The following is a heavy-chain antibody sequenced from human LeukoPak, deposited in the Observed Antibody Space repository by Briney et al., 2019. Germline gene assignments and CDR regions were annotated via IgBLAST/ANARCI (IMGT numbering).Heavy chain of an antibody. Sequence: SQTLSLTCTVSGGSISSGSYYWRWIRQPAGKGLEWIGRIYTSGSTNYNPSLKSRVTISVDTSKNQFSLKLSSVTAADTAVYYCAREAPIAVADDNWFDPWGQGTLVTVSS. D-gene: IGHD6-19*01. V-gene: IGHV4-61*02. CDR1: GGSISSGSYY. J-gene: IGHJ5*02. CDR3: AREAPIAVADDNWFDP. CDR2: IYTSGST.